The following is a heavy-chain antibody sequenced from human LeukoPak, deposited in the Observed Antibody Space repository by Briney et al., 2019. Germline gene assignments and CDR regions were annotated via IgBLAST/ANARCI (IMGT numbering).Heavy chain of an antibody. D-gene: IGHD3-22*01. CDR3: ARQAYGSHFDAFDI. CDR1: VFSFTNYW. Sequence: GESLKISCKASVFSFTNYWIAWVRQTPEKGLEWMGIIYPGDSDTRYNPSFQGQVSMSVDKSITTAYLQWSSLKASDTAIYYCARQAYGSHFDAFDIWGQGTMVTVSS. V-gene: IGHV5-51*01. CDR2: IYPGDSDT. J-gene: IGHJ3*02.